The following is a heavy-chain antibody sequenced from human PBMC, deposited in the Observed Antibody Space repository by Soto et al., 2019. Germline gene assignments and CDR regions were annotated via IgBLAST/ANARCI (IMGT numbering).Heavy chain of an antibody. CDR2: IGTAGDT. CDR3: ARGGRARFLEWYKGRYTWFDP. Sequence: GGSLRLSCAASGFTFSSYDMHWVRQATGKGLEWVSAIGTAGDTYYPGSVKGRFTISRENAKNSLYLQMNSLRAGDTAVYYCARGGRARFLEWYKGRYTWFDPWGQGTLVTVSS. J-gene: IGHJ5*02. D-gene: IGHD3-3*01. V-gene: IGHV3-13*01. CDR1: GFTFSSYD.